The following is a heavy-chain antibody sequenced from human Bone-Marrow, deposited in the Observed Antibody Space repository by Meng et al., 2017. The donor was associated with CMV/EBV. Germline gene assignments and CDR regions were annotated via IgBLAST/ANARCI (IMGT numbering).Heavy chain of an antibody. CDR2: INPSGGST. Sequence: ASVKVSCKASGYTFTTYYMHWVRQAPGQGLEWMGIINPSGGSTSYAQKFQGRVTLTRDTSTSTVYMKLSSLRSEDTAVYYCARDRGVCSSTDCYRSWYFPHWGQGNLVNVSS. J-gene: IGHJ1*01. D-gene: IGHD2-2*01. V-gene: IGHV1-46*01. CDR3: ARDRGVCSSTDCYRSWYFPH. CDR1: GYTFTTYY.